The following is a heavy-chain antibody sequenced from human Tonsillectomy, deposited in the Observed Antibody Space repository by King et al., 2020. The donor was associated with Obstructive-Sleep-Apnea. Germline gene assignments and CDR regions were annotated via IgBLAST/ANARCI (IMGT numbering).Heavy chain of an antibody. CDR2: ITWNSGYI. Sequence: VQLVESGGGLVQPGRSLRLSCEASGFTFDDYALHWVRQAPGKGLEWVAGITWNSGYIGYADSVKGRFTISRDNAKNSLYLQMNSLRAEDTALYYCAKDISDYNYGMDVWGPGTTVTVSS. J-gene: IGHJ6*02. CDR3: AKDISDYNYGMDV. V-gene: IGHV3-9*01. CDR1: GFTFDDYA.